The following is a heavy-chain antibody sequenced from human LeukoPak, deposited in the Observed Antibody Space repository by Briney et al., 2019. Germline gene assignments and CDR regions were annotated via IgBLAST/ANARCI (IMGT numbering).Heavy chain of an antibody. CDR1: GFTFNSYA. Sequence: PGGSLRLSCAASGFTFNSYAMSWVRQAPGKGLEWVSAISGSGSSTYYADSVKGRFTISRDNFKNTLYLQMNSLRAEDTAVYYCAKDRGTRLVVTAPPAFDIWGQGTMVTVSS. D-gene: IGHD2-21*02. CDR3: AKDRGTRLVVTAPPAFDI. V-gene: IGHV3-23*01. CDR2: ISGSGSST. J-gene: IGHJ3*02.